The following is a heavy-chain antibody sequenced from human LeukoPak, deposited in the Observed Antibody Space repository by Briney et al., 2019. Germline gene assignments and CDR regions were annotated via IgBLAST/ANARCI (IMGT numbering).Heavy chain of an antibody. CDR1: GFTLSNYG. D-gene: IGHD7-27*01. V-gene: IGHV3-33*06. CDR3: AKSGRNWAYLEY. CDR2: IWYDGTNK. J-gene: IGHJ4*02. Sequence: GRSLRLSCAVSGFTLSNYGMHWVRQAPGRGLEWVAVIWYDGTNKYYADSVRGRFTISRDSSKNTLYLQMNSLRAEDTAVYYCAKSGRNWAYLEYWGQGTLVTVSS.